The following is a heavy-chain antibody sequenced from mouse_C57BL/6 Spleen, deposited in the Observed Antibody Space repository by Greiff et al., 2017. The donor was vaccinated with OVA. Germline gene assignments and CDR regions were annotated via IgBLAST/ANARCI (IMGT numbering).Heavy chain of an antibody. CDR3: ARDVITTVPYCDY. D-gene: IGHD1-1*01. V-gene: IGHV5-4*01. CDR2: ISDGGSYT. CDR1: GFTFSSYA. Sequence: EVKLVESGGGLVKPGGSLKLSCAASGFTFSSYAMSWVRQTPEKRLEWVATISDGGSYTYYPDNVKGRFTISRDNAKNNLYLQMSHLKSEDTAMYYCARDVITTVPYCDYWGQGTTLTVSS. J-gene: IGHJ2*01.